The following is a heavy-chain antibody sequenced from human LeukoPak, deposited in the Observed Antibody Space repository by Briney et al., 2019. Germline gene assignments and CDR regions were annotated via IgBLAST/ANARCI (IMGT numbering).Heavy chain of an antibody. CDR1: GGSITSYY. CDR2: IFYSGST. Sequence: PSETLSLTCTVSGGSITSYYWSWIRQPPGKGLEWIGYIFYSGSTNYNPSLKSRVTISVDTSKNQFSLKLSSVTAADTAVYYCARRIVVVVAATYDNWFDPWGQGTLVTVSS. J-gene: IGHJ5*02. V-gene: IGHV4-59*08. CDR3: ARRIVVVVAATYDNWFDP. D-gene: IGHD2-15*01.